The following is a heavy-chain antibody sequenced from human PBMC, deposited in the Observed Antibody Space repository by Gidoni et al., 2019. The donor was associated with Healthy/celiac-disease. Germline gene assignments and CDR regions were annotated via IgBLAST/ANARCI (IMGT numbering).Heavy chain of an antibody. CDR1: GGSISSYY. CDR3: ARQRGWEDAFDI. CDR2: IYYSGST. Sequence: QVQLQESGPGLVKPSETLSLTCTVYGGSISSYYWSWIRQPPGKGLEWIGYIYYSGSTNYNPSLKSRVTISVDTSKNQFSLKLSSVTAADTAVYYCARQRGWEDAFDIWGQGTMVTVSS. J-gene: IGHJ3*02. V-gene: IGHV4-59*08. D-gene: IGHD1-26*01.